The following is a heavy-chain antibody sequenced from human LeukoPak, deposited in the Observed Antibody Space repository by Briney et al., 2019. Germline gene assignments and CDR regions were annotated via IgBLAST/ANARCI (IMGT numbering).Heavy chain of an antibody. CDR3: ARNQLGMNYYYYYYMDV. CDR1: GGTFSSYA. J-gene: IGHJ6*03. D-gene: IGHD1-1*01. CDR2: IIPIFGTA. Sequence: SVKVSCKASGGTFSSYAISWVRQAPGQGLEWMGGIIPIFGTANYAQKFQGRVTITADESTSTAYMELSSLRSEDAAVYYCARNQLGMNYYYYYYMDVWGKGTTVTVSS. V-gene: IGHV1-69*13.